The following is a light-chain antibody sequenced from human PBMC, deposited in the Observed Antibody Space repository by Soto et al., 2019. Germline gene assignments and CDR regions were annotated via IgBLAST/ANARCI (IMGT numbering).Light chain of an antibody. CDR1: QSVSIN. J-gene: IGKJ4*01. V-gene: IGKV3D-15*01. Sequence: EIVMTQSPGTLSVSPGERATLSCRASQSVSINLAWYQQKPGQAPRLLIYDASTRATGIPARFSGSGSGTEFTLTISRLQSKDFAVYYCQKYNNWHPLTFGGGTKVDIK. CDR3: QKYNNWHPLT. CDR2: DAS.